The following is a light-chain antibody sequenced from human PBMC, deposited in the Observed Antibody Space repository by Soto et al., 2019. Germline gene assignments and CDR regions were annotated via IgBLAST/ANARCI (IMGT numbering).Light chain of an antibody. Sequence: EIVMTQSPATLSVSPGERVTLSCRASQSVSRFLAWYQQRPGQAPRLLIYDTSTRATGVPARFSGSGSGTEFSFTITSLKSEDFAVYYCQQYINWPPITFGQGTRLEI. CDR2: DTS. CDR3: QQYINWPPIT. CDR1: QSVSRF. V-gene: IGKV3-15*01. J-gene: IGKJ5*01.